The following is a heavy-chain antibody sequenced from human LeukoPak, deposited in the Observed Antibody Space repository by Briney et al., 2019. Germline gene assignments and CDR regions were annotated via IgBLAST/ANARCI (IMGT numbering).Heavy chain of an antibody. CDR3: ARECAVGYYGSGSYYRPSDDAFDI. D-gene: IGHD3-10*01. CDR1: GYTFTGYY. J-gene: IGHJ3*02. V-gene: IGHV1-2*02. Sequence: ASVKVSCKASGYTFTGYYMHWVRQAPGQGLEWMGWINPNSGGTNYAQKFQGRVTMTRDTSISTAYMELSRLRSDDTAVYYCARECAVGYYGSGSYYRPSDDAFDIWGQGTMVTVSS. CDR2: INPNSGGT.